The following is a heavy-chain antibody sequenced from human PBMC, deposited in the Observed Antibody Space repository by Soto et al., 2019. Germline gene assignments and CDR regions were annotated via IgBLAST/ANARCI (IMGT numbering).Heavy chain of an antibody. Sequence: EVQLLESGGGLIQPGGSLRLSCAASGFTFSSYVMAWVRQAPQRGLEWVSSLNNGGDDRYYADSVEGRFTISRDNSKNTLYVEMNNLRAEDTAVYYCAAKEPTKGAFAIWGRGTMVTVSS. D-gene: IGHD5-12*01. CDR2: LNNGGDDR. CDR1: GFTFSSYV. J-gene: IGHJ3*02. CDR3: AAKEPTKGAFAI. V-gene: IGHV3-23*01.